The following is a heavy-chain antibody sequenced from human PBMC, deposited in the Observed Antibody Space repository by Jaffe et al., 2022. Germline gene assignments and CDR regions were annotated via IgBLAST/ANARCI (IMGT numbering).Heavy chain of an antibody. J-gene: IGHJ5*02. CDR2: IYHSGST. CDR1: GGSISSGGYS. D-gene: IGHD2-2*01. CDR3: AGLRYCSSTSCYAGEISWFDP. Sequence: QLQLQESGSGLVKPSQTLSLTCAVSGGSISSGGYSWSWIRQPPGKGLEWIGYIYHSGSTYYNPSLKSRVTISVDRSKNQFSLKLSSVTAADTAVYYCAGLRYCSSTSCYAGEISWFDPWGQGTLVTVSS. V-gene: IGHV4-30-2*01.